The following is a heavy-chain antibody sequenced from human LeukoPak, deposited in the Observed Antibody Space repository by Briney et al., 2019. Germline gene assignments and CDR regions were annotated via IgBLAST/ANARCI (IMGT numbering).Heavy chain of an antibody. J-gene: IGHJ6*03. D-gene: IGHD6-13*01. CDR2: IWYDGSNK. Sequence: GASLRLSCAAAGFTFSSYGIHFVRQAAGKGLDCVSVIWYDGSNKYYADSVKGRFTISRDDSRNTLYQQMNSLRAEDTAVYYCARGHSSSWYYYYYHMDVWGKGTTVTVSS. CDR3: ARGHSSSWYYYYYHMDV. CDR1: GFTFSSYG. V-gene: IGHV3-33*01.